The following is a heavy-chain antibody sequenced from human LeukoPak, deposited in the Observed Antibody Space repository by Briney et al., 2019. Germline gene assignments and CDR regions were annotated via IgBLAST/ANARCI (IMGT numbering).Heavy chain of an antibody. Sequence: PSETLSLTCTVSGYSISSGYYWGWIRPPPGKGLEWIGSIYHSGSTYYNPSLKSRVTISVDTSKNQFSLKLSSVTAADTAVYYCARGSDSSSREGGIDYWGQGTLVTVSS. D-gene: IGHD6-13*01. CDR1: GYSISSGYY. CDR3: ARGSDSSSREGGIDY. J-gene: IGHJ4*02. V-gene: IGHV4-38-2*02. CDR2: IYHSGST.